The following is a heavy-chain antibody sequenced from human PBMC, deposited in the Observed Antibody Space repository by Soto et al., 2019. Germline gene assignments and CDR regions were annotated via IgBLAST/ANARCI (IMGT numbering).Heavy chain of an antibody. Sequence: XSVKVSYNPSEYVFTAYYIQWVRQAPGQGLEWMAIINPSDGTTSHAQQFRDRVTLTRDTSTSTVFLELSGLRSDDSAVFYCAITSSRPADYWGQGTLVTVSS. CDR2: INPSDGTT. J-gene: IGHJ4*02. CDR3: AITSSRPADY. V-gene: IGHV1-46*01. CDR1: EYVFTAYY. D-gene: IGHD6-6*01.